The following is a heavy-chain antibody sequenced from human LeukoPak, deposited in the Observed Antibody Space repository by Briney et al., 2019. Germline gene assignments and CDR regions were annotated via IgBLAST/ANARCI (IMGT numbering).Heavy chain of an antibody. D-gene: IGHD3-22*01. J-gene: IGHJ1*01. CDR3: TRHSPSYYYDSSGYYRIAEYFQH. CDR2: LNSAGSRT. V-gene: IGHV3-74*01. Sequence: GGSLRLSCAASGFTFRSFWMHWVRQVPGLGLVWGSRLNSAGSRTSYADSVKGRFTISRDNAKNTLYLQMNSLKTEDTAVYYCTRHSPSYYYDSSGYYRIAEYFQHWGQGTLVTVSS. CDR1: GFTFRSFW.